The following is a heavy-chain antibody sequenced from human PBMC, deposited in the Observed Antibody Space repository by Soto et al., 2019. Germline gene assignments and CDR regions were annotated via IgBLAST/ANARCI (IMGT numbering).Heavy chain of an antibody. Sequence: SETRSLPGTVSRGSLSSSSYYWGWIRQPPGTGLEWIGSIYYSGSTYYIPSLNRQVNMFVYTSKTQFSLKLSSVTVADLAVYYGASDVRGEYDYCGHGTLVTV. CDR2: IYYSGST. J-gene: IGHJ4*01. CDR1: RGSLSSSSYY. V-gene: IGHV4-39*01. D-gene: IGHD3-10*02. CDR3: ASDVRGEYDY.